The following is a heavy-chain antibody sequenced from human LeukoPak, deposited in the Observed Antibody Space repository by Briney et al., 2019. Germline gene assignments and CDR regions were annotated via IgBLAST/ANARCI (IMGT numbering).Heavy chain of an antibody. CDR2: IYYSGST. D-gene: IGHD6-13*01. CDR3: ARVFDAAGTRIDY. Sequence: PSETLSLTCTVSGGSIRSSSYYWGWIRQPPGKGLEWIGSIYYSGSTYYNPSLKSRVTISVDTSKNQFSLKLSSVTAADTAVYYCARVFDAAGTRIDYWGQGTLVTVSS. V-gene: IGHV4-39*07. J-gene: IGHJ4*02. CDR1: GGSIRSSSYY.